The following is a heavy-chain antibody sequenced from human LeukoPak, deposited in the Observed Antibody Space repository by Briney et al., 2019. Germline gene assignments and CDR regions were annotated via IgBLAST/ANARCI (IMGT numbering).Heavy chain of an antibody. CDR2: IYTSGST. D-gene: IGHD3-10*01. CDR3: TRGRGI. J-gene: IGHJ4*02. V-gene: IGHV4-61*09. CDR1: GGSISSGSYD. Sequence: SETLSLTCSVSGGSISSGSYDWYWIRQPAGKGLEWIGHIYTSGSTDYNPSLKSRVTISVATSKNQFSLKLTSVTAADTAVYYCTRGRGIWGQGTLVTVSS.